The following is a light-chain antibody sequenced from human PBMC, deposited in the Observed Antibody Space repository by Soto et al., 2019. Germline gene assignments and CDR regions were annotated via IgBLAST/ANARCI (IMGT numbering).Light chain of an antibody. CDR1: QSISSW. CDR2: KAS. Sequence: IHMTQSPSTLSASVGDRVTITCRASQSISSWLAWYQQKPGKAPKLLIYKASSLESGVPSRFSGSGSGTEFTLTISSLQPDDFATYYCQQYNSYQLTFNGGTKVDIK. J-gene: IGKJ4*01. V-gene: IGKV1-5*03. CDR3: QQYNSYQLT.